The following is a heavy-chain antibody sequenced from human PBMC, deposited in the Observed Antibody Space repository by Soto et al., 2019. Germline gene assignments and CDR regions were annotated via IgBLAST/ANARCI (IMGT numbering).Heavy chain of an antibody. J-gene: IGHJ2*01. CDR2: FDPEDGET. V-gene: IGHV1-24*01. CDR1: GYTLTELS. Sequence: QVQLVQSGAEVKKPGASVKVSCKVSGYTLTELSMHWVRQAPGKGLEWMGGFDPEDGETIYAQKFQGRVTMTEDTSTDTAYMELSSLRSEXTXXXXXXXXXXXXXXXXXLXGRGTLVTVSS. CDR3: XXXXXXXXXXXXL.